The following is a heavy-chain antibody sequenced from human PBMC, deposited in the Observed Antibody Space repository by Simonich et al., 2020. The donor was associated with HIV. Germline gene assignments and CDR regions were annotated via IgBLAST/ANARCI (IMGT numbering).Heavy chain of an antibody. CDR3: ARPAFYSSSSPYYYYGMDV. V-gene: IGHV1-18*01. CDR2: ISGYNGNT. CDR1: GYTFTSYG. Sequence: QVQLVQSGAEVKKPGASVKISCKASGYTFTSYGISWVRQAPGQGLEWRGWISGYNGNTNYEQKLQGRVTMTPDKSTSTAYMELRSLKSDDTAVYYCARPAFYSSSSPYYYYGMDVWGQGTTVTVSS. D-gene: IGHD6-6*01. J-gene: IGHJ6*02.